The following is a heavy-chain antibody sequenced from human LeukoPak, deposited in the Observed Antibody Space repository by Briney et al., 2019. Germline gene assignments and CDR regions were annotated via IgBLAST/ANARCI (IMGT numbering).Heavy chain of an antibody. Sequence: GGSLRLSCAASGFIFSSYGMYWVRQAPGKGPEWVAFIRYNGNSEYYADSVKGRFTISRDNSKNTLYLQMSSLKNEDTAVYYCVKERGYRSTWRLEYWGQGTLVTVPS. CDR2: IRYNGNSE. J-gene: IGHJ4*02. CDR1: GFIFSSYG. D-gene: IGHD6-13*01. V-gene: IGHV3-30*02. CDR3: VKERGYRSTWRLEY.